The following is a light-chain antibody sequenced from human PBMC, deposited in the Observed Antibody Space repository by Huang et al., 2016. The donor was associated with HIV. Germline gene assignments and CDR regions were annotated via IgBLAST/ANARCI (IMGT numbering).Light chain of an antibody. CDR2: LAS. J-gene: IGKJ4*01. V-gene: IGKV4-1*01. CDR1: QSVLYSSNNKNY. Sequence: DFVMTQSPDSLAVSLGERATINCKSSQSVLYSSNNKNYLSWYQQKPGQPPKLLIYLASTRESGVPDRFSGSGSGTDFTLTISSLQAEDVAVYYCQQYYDIPITFGGGTKVEIK. CDR3: QQYYDIPIT.